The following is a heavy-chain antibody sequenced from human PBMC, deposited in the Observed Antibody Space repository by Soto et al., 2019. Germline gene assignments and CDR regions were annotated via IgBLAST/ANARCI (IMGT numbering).Heavy chain of an antibody. CDR3: ARSPGYDFWSGYYPYYYYGMDV. CDR1: GYTFTSYD. V-gene: IGHV1-8*01. J-gene: IGHJ6*02. D-gene: IGHD3-3*01. CDR2: MNPNSGNT. Sequence: GASVKVSCKASGYTFTSYDINWVRQATGQGLEWMGWMNPNSGNTGYAQKFQGRVTMTRNTPISTAYMELSSLRSEDTAVYYCARSPGYDFWSGYYPYYYYGMDVWGQGTTVTVSS.